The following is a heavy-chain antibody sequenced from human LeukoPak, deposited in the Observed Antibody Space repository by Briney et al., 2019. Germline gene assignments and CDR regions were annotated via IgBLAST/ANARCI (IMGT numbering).Heavy chain of an antibody. D-gene: IGHD2-2*01. V-gene: IGHV4-30-2*01. Sequence: SQTLSLTCAVSGDSISSPGYSWSWIRQPPGKGLEWIGYIYRSGSTYYNPSLKSRVTMSVDRSKNQFSLKLSSVPAADTAVHYCAGTYCSSTSCYERRTDWFDPWGQGTLVTVSS. CDR1: GDSISSPGYS. J-gene: IGHJ5*02. CDR2: IYRSGST. CDR3: AGTYCSSTSCYERRTDWFDP.